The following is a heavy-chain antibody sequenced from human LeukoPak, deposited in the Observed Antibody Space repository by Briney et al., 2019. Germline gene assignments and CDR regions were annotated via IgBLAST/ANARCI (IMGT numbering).Heavy chain of an antibody. J-gene: IGHJ4*02. CDR3: ARGWMGRDDY. V-gene: IGHV3-74*01. CDR2: INSDGSST. Sequence: GGSLRLSCAASGFTFSSYSMNWVRQAPGKGLVWVSRINSDGSSTSYVDSVKGRFTISRDNAKNTLYLQMNSLRAEDTAVYYCARGWMGRDDYWGQGTQVTVSS. D-gene: IGHD1-26*01. CDR1: GFTFSSYS.